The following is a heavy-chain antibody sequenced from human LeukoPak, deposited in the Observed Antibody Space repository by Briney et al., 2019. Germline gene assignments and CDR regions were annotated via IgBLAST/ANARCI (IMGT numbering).Heavy chain of an antibody. CDR1: GYTFTSYY. CDR2: INPSGGST. D-gene: IGHD3-3*01. Sequence: ASVKVSCKASGYTFTSYYMHWVRQAPGQGLEWMGIINPSGGSTSYAQKFQGRVTITADESTSTAYMELSSLRSEDTAVYYCARGPVFGVVIEYNWFDPWGQGTLVTVSS. CDR3: ARGPVFGVVIEYNWFDP. J-gene: IGHJ5*02. V-gene: IGHV1-46*01.